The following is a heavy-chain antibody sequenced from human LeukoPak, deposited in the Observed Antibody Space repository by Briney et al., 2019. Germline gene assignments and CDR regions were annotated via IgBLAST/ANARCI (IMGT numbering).Heavy chain of an antibody. CDR1: GFVFSRDN. CDR3: VREVGRPKTFYFDS. J-gene: IGHJ4*02. D-gene: IGHD3-16*01. V-gene: IGHV3-48*04. CDR2: ISETI. Sequence: TGGSLRLSCIASGFVFSRDNMNWVRQAPGKGLEWVAHISETIYYADSVQGRFTISRDNAKNSLYLQMSNLRVDDTAMYYCVREVGRPKTFYFDSWGRGPRSPSPQ.